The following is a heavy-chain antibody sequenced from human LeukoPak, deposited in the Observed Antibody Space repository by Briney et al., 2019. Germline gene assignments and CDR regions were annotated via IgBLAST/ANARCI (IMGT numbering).Heavy chain of an antibody. J-gene: IGHJ3*02. D-gene: IGHD5-24*01. V-gene: IGHV4-59*08. CDR3: ARHSKGGMATSIFAFDI. CDR2: IYYSGST. CDR1: GGSISSYY. Sequence: SETLSLTCTVSGGSISSYYWSWIRQPPGKGLEWIGYIYYSGSTNYNPSLKSRVAISVDTSKNQFSLKLSSVTAADTAVYYCARHSKGGMATSIFAFDIWGQGTMVTVSS.